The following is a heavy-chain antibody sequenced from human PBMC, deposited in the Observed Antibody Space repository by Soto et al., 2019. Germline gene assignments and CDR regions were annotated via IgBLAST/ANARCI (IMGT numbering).Heavy chain of an antibody. J-gene: IGHJ4*02. Sequence: QVQLVESGGGVVQPGRSLRLSCAASGFTFSSYAMHWVRQAPGKGLEWVAVISYDGSNKYYADSVKGRFTISRDNSKNTLYLQMNSLRAEDTAVYYCARSGQGAYYFDYWGQGTLVTVSS. CDR1: GFTFSSYA. CDR3: ARSGQGAYYFDY. V-gene: IGHV3-30-3*01. CDR2: ISYDGSNK. D-gene: IGHD1-26*01.